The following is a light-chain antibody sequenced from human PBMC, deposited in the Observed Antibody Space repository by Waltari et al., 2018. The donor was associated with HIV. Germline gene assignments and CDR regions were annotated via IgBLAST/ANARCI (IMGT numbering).Light chain of an antibody. Sequence: QSVLTQSPSASGTPGQRVTISCSGSSSNIGSNYVYWYQQPPGTAPKLLIYGSNQRPPGVPDRFSGSKSGTSASLAISGLRSEDEADYYCAAWDDSLSGRVFGGGTKLTVL. CDR1: SSNIGSNY. V-gene: IGLV1-47*01. CDR2: GSN. CDR3: AAWDDSLSGRV. J-gene: IGLJ3*02.